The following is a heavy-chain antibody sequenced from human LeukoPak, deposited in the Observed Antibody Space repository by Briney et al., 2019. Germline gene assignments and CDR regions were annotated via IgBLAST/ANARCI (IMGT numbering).Heavy chain of an antibody. Sequence: GGSRRLSCAASGFTFSSYGMHWVRQPPGNGLEWVAFIRYDGSNKYYADSVKGRFTISRDNSKNTLYLQMNSLRAEDTAVYYCAKSVTTMVRGYFDYWGQGTLVTVSS. D-gene: IGHD3-10*01. V-gene: IGHV3-30*02. CDR3: AKSVTTMVRGYFDY. CDR1: GFTFSSYG. CDR2: IRYDGSNK. J-gene: IGHJ4*02.